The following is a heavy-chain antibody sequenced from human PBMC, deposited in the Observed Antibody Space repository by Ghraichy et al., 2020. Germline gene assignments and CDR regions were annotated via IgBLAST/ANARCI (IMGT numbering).Heavy chain of an antibody. J-gene: IGHJ3*02. CDR3: ARALVPQEALDI. V-gene: IGHV3-53*01. CDR1: GFNVSSDF. CDR2: IYIGGST. Sequence: GESLNISCAASGFNVSSDFVSWVRQAPGKGLEWLSVIYIGGSTHYADSVKGRFTISRDNSKNTLYLKMNSLRVEDTAIYYCARALVPQEALDIWGQGTTVTVSS. D-gene: IGHD6-13*01.